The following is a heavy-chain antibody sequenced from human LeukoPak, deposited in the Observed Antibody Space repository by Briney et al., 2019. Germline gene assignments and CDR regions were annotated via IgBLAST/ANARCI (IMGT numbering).Heavy chain of an antibody. CDR3: ARQTIRPFDY. CDR1: GYTFTGYY. V-gene: IGHV1-2*02. CDR2: INPTIGGK. Sequence: GASVKVSCKTSGYTFTGYYIHWVRHAPGQGLEWMGWINPTIGGKNYAQNFQGRVTMTRDTSISTAYMELSGLRSDDTAIYYCARQTIRPFDYWGQGTLVTVSA. D-gene: IGHD3-9*01. J-gene: IGHJ4*02.